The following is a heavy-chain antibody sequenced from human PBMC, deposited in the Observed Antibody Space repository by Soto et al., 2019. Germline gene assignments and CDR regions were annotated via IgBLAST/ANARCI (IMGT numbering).Heavy chain of an antibody. D-gene: IGHD3-10*01. CDR1: GFTFSSYA. CDR2: ISGSGGST. V-gene: IGHV3-23*01. Sequence: GGSLRLSCAASGFTFSSYAMSWVRQAPGKGLEWVSAISGSGGSTYYADSVKGRFTISRDNSKNTLYLQMNSLRAEDTAVYYCAFIPTTVPGVIKGLNWLDTWGQGTLVTVSS. J-gene: IGHJ5*02. CDR3: AFIPTTVPGVIKGLNWLDT.